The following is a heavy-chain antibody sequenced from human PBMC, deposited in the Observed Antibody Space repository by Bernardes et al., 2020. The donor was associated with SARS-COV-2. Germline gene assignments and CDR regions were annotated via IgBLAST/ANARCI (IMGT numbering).Heavy chain of an antibody. CDR3: AFRETMVRGVNMGYYNGMDV. V-gene: IGHV3-48*02. J-gene: IGHJ6*02. CDR1: GFTFSTFA. D-gene: IGHD3-10*01. CDR2: ISNGGRTT. Sequence: GGSLRLSCEASGFTFSTFAMNWVRQAPGRGLEWVSYISNGGRTTYYADSVKGRFTISRDNAKNSLYLQMNSLRDEDTAVYYCAFRETMVRGVNMGYYNGMDVWGQGTTVTVSS.